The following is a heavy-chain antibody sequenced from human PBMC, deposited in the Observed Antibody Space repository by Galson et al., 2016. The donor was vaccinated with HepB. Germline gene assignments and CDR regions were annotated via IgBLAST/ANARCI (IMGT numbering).Heavy chain of an antibody. CDR1: GGTFSNYA. CDR2: ILAMFGTA. Sequence: SVRLSCTASGGTFSNYAISWLRQAPGQGPEWMAGILAMFGTANYAPKFQGRVTFTADATTITAYMELSSLRSDDTAVYYCARDCYCTSRNCHAGFDLWGQGTLVTVSS. V-gene: IGHV1-69*13. J-gene: IGHJ4*02. D-gene: IGHD2-8*01. CDR3: ARDCYCTSRNCHAGFDL.